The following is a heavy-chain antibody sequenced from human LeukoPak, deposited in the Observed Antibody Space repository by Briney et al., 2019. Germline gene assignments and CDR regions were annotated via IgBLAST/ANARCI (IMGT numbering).Heavy chain of an antibody. CDR3: TKFRGVSWDLLAFDY. V-gene: IGHV3-23*01. Sequence: LPWSVPGSPISGNAMSWVCNPPATGLERVSASSTGGDGTYYDDSVKGRFTSSRDNSQNTLYLQMNSLRAEDTAMYYCTKFRGVSWDLLAFDYWGQGALVTVSS. CDR1: GSPISGNA. CDR2: SSTGGDGT. J-gene: IGHJ4*02. D-gene: IGHD1-26*01.